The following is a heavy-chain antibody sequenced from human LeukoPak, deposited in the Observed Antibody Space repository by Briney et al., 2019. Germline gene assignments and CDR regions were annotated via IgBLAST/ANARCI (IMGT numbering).Heavy chain of an antibody. V-gene: IGHV3-21*01. D-gene: IGHD3-3*01. Sequence: PGGSLRLSCATSGFTFNNYNMNWVRQAPGRALEWVSSITSSGTYIFYADSVKGRFTISRDNAKNSLYLQMNSLGPEDTAVYYCARDYDRYYMDVWGKGTTVTVSS. CDR3: ARDYDRYYMDV. CDR2: ITSSGTYI. CDR1: GFTFNNYN. J-gene: IGHJ6*03.